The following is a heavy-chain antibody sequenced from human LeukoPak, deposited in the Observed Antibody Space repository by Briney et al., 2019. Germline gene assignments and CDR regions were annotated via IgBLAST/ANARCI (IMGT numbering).Heavy chain of an antibody. CDR3: ARDRGGIGYYMDV. V-gene: IGHV3-21*05. Sequence: SGGSLRLSCAASGFTFSGYNMNWVRQAPGKGLEWISYITTSSSSKSYADSVKGRCTISRDNAKTSLYLQMNSLRAEDTALYYCARDRGGIGYYMDVWGKGTTVTISS. D-gene: IGHD3-16*02. J-gene: IGHJ6*03. CDR1: GFTFSGYN. CDR2: ITTSSSSK.